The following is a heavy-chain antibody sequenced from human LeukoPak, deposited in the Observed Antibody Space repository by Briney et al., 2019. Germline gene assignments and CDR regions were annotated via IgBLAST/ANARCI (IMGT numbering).Heavy chain of an antibody. Sequence: GGSLRLSCAASGFTFSSYSMNWVRQAPGKGLEWVSYISSSSSTIYYADSVKGRFTISRDNAKNSLYLQMNSLRDEDTAVYYCARVNSSGWYWGDPRFDYWGQGTLVTVSS. CDR2: ISSSSSTI. CDR1: GFTFSSYS. D-gene: IGHD6-19*01. CDR3: ARVNSSGWYWGDPRFDY. V-gene: IGHV3-48*02. J-gene: IGHJ4*02.